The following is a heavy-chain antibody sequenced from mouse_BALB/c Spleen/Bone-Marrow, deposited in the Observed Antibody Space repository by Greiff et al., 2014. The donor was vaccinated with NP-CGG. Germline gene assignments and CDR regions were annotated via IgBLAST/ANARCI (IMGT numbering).Heavy chain of an antibody. CDR1: GYAFSSYW. V-gene: IGHV1-80*01. CDR3: ARVRNWADY. Sequence: QVQLKESGAELVGPGSSVKISCKASGYAFSSYWMNWVKQRPGQGLEWIGQIYPGDGDTNYNGKFKGKATLTADKSSSTAYMQLSSLTSEDSAVYFCARVRNWADYWGQGTTLTVSS. CDR2: IYPGDGDT. D-gene: IGHD4-1*01. J-gene: IGHJ2*01.